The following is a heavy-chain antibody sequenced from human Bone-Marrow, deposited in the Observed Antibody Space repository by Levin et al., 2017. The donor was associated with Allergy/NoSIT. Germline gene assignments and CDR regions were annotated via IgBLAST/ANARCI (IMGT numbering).Heavy chain of an antibody. CDR2: IGSGGGPI. V-gene: IGHV3-11*01. J-gene: IGHJ3*02. D-gene: IGHD2-15*01. Sequence: GSLKISCATSGFTFNDFYMTWIRQAPGKGLEFVSYIGSGGGPIYYDDSVKGRFTISRDDAKKSLYLQMNSLRVEDTAIYYCVGGFENWGQGTMVIVSS. CDR1: GFTFNDFY. CDR3: VGGFEN.